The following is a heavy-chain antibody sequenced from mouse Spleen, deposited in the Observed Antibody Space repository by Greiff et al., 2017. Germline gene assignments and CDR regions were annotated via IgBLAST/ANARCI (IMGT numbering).Heavy chain of an antibody. CDR2: INPYNGGT. Sequence: EVQLQQSGPVLVKPGASVKMSCKASGYTFTDYYMNWVKQSHGKSLEWIGVINPYNGGTSYNQKFKGKATLTVDKSSSTAYMELNSLTSEDSAVYYCARDPTGPYWYFDVWGAGTTVTVSS. CDR3: ARDPTGPYWYFDV. J-gene: IGHJ1*01. V-gene: IGHV1-19*01. D-gene: IGHD4-1*02. CDR1: GYTFTDYY.